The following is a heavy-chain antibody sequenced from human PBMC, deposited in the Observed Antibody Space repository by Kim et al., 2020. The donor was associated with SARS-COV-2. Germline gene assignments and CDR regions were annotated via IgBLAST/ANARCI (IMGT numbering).Heavy chain of an antibody. D-gene: IGHD6-13*01. CDR2: ISANGRNT. CDR3: ARREAAASYYFGY. J-gene: IGHJ4*03. Sequence: GGSLRLSCAASGFTFSSFGITWVRQAPGKGLEWDSIISANGRNTYYADSVKGRFTLSRDNSNKTLFLQMNSMRAEDTAVYYCARREAAASYYFGYWGQGT. V-gene: IGHV3-23*01. CDR1: GFTFSSFG.